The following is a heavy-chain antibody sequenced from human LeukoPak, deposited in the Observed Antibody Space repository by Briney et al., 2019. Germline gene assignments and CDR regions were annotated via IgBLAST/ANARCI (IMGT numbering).Heavy chain of an antibody. CDR3: ATEVGTPDIRSAFDI. CDR1: EFTFSRFW. V-gene: IGHV3-7*01. CDR2: INQDGGER. J-gene: IGHJ3*02. Sequence: GGSLRLSCAASEFTFSRFWISWVRQAPGKGLEWVANINQDGGERNYVDSVKGRFTISRDNAKSSLYLQMDSLRAEDTAVYYCATEVGTPDIRSAFDIWGQGTMVTVSS. D-gene: IGHD2-15*01.